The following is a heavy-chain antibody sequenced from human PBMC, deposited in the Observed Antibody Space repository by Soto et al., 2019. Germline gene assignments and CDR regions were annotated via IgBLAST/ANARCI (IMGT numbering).Heavy chain of an antibody. CDR1: GFTFSSYA. Sequence: PGGSLRLSCAASGFTFSSYAMHWVRQAPGKGLEWVAVISYDGSNKYYADSVKGRFTISRDNSKNTRYLQMNSLRAEDTVVYYWARGGERIFGVVIMNSYYGMAVWGKGTSVTVSS. D-gene: IGHD3-3*01. V-gene: IGHV3-30-3*01. J-gene: IGHJ6*04. CDR2: ISYDGSNK. CDR3: ARGGERIFGVVIMNSYYGMAV.